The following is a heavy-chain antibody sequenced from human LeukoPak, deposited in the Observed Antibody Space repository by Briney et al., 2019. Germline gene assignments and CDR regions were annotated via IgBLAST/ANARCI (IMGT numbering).Heavy chain of an antibody. Sequence: EASVKVSCKASGYTFTGYYMHWVRQAPGQGLEWMGIINPSGGSTSYAQKFQGRVTMTRDTSTSTVYMELSSLRSEDTAVYYCARDRAEGAFDIWGQGTMVTVSS. CDR1: GYTFTGYY. J-gene: IGHJ3*02. CDR3: ARDRAEGAFDI. D-gene: IGHD3-10*01. CDR2: INPSGGST. V-gene: IGHV1-46*01.